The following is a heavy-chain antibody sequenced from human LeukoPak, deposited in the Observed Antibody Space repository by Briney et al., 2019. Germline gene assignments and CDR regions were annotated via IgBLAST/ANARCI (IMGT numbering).Heavy chain of an antibody. V-gene: IGHV3-23*01. J-gene: IGHJ4*02. CDR3: AKDDDSSGYYFDYFDY. CDR2: ISGSGGST. D-gene: IGHD3-22*01. Sequence: GGSLRLSCAASGFTFSSYAMHWVRQAPGKGLEWVSAISGSGGSTYYADSVKGRFTISRDNSKNTLYLQMNSLRAEDTAVYYCAKDDDSSGYYFDYFDYWGQGTLVTVSS. CDR1: GFTFSSYA.